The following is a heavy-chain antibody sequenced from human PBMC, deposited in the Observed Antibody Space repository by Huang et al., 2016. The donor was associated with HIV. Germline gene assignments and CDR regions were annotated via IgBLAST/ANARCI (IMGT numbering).Heavy chain of an antibody. CDR3: ARQWTILEWLLGLDV. CDR2: VNVSGAT. J-gene: IGHJ6*02. CDR1: GGSFTGNY. D-gene: IGHD3-3*01. Sequence: QMQLQQRGAGLLKPSETLSLTCGVSGGSFTGNYLTWIRQAPGKGLEWIGEVNVSGATNYNPSRNGRVTISLDKSNRELSLNLRSVTAADTAVYYCARQWTILEWLLGLDVWGQGTTVIVSS. V-gene: IGHV4-34*02.